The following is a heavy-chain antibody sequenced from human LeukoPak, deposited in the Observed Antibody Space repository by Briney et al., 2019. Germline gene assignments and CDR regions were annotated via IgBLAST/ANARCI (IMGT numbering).Heavy chain of an antibody. D-gene: IGHD2-2*01. V-gene: IGHV3-30*02. Sequence: GGSLRLSYTASGFTFSSYGMHWVRQAPGKGLEWVAFIRYDGSNKYYADSVKGRFTISRDNSKNTLYLQMNSLRAEDTAVYYCAKDGNIVVVPAAMSWFDPWGQGTLVTVSS. CDR3: AKDGNIVVVPAAMSWFDP. CDR2: IRYDGSNK. J-gene: IGHJ5*02. CDR1: GFTFSSYG.